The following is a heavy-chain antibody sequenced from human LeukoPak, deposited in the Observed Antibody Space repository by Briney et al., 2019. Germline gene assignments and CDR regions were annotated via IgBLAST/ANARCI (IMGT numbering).Heavy chain of an antibody. CDR3: ARGSKDYVARTRFDY. V-gene: IGHV4-31*03. J-gene: IGHJ4*02. D-gene: IGHD4-17*01. CDR2: IYYSGST. CDR1: GGSISSGGYY. Sequence: SQTLSLTCTVSGGSISSGGYYWSWIRQHPGKGLEWIGYIYYSGSTYYNPSLKSRVTISVDTSKNQFSLKLSSVTAADTAVYYCARGSKDYVARTRFDYWGQGTLVTVSS.